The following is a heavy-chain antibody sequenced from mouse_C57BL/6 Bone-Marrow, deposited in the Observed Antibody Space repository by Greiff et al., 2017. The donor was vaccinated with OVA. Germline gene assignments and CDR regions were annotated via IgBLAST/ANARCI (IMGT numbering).Heavy chain of an antibody. V-gene: IGHV1-52*01. CDR3: ARRAYYGYAWYFDV. CDR1: GYTFTSYW. Sequence: VQLQQPGAELVRPGSSVKLSCKASGYTFTSYWMHWVKQRPIQGLEWIGNIDPSDSETHYNQKFKDKATLTVDKSSSTAYMQLSSLTSEDSAVYYCARRAYYGYAWYFDVWGTGTTVTVSS. J-gene: IGHJ1*03. CDR2: IDPSDSET. D-gene: IGHD2-9*01.